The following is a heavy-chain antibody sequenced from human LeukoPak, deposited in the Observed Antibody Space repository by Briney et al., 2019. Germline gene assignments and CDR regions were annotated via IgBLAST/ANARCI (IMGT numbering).Heavy chain of an antibody. CDR2: MNPNSGNT. CDR1: GYTFTSYD. V-gene: IGHV1-8*01. J-gene: IGHJ6*03. Sequence: ASVKVSCKASGYTFTSYDINWVRQATGQGLEWMGWMNPNSGNTGYAQKFQGRVTMTRNTSISTAYMELSSLRSEDTAVYYCARVYYDFWSGSMEVYYYYYYMDVWGKGTTVTVSS. CDR3: ARVYYDFWSGSMEVYYYYYYMDV. D-gene: IGHD3-3*01.